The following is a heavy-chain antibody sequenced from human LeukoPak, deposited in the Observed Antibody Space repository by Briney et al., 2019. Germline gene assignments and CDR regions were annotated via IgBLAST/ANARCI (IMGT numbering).Heavy chain of an antibody. J-gene: IGHJ6*03. D-gene: IGHD4-17*01. CDR2: IKQDGSEK. Sequence: GGFLRLSCAASGFTFSSYWMSWVRQAPGKGLERVANIKQDGSEKYYVDSVKGRFTISRDNAKNSLYLQMNSLRAEDTAVYYCARDGFPTVPSSDYYYMDVWGKGTTVTVSS. CDR1: GFTFSSYW. V-gene: IGHV3-7*01. CDR3: ARDGFPTVPSSDYYYMDV.